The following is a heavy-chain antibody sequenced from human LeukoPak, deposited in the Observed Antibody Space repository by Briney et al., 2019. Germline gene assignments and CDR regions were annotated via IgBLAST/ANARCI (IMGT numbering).Heavy chain of an antibody. CDR1: GYSFTSYW. D-gene: IGHD1-7*01. CDR3: AATTKSPGYYYYYGMDV. V-gene: IGHV5-51*01. J-gene: IGHJ6*02. Sequence: RGESLKISCKGSGYSFTSYWIGWVRQMPGKGLEWMGIIYPGDSDTRYSPSFQGQVTISADKSISTACLQWSSLKASDTAMYYCAATTKSPGYYYYYGMDVWGQGTTVTVSS. CDR2: IYPGDSDT.